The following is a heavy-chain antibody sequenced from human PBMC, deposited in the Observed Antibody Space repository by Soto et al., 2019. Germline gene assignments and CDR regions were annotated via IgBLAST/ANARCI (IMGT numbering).Heavy chain of an antibody. CDR3: ARHGIYYDNSGYYGY. CDR2: IYYSGST. Sequence: PSETLSLTCTVSGGSISSSSYYWGWIRQPPGKGLEWIGNIYYSGSTYYNPSLKSRITISVDTSKNQFSLKLSSVTAADTAVYYCARHGIYYDNSGYYGYWGQGTLVTVSS. D-gene: IGHD3-22*01. CDR1: GGSISSSSYY. V-gene: IGHV4-39*01. J-gene: IGHJ4*02.